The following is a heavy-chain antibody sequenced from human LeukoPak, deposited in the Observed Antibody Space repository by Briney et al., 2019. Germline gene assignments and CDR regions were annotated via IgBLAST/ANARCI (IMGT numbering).Heavy chain of an antibody. Sequence: QTGGSLRLSCAASGFTFSSYWMHWVRQAPGKGLVCVSRIKTDGSSTTYADSVKGRFTISRDNAKNTLYLQMNSLRAEDTAVYYCVREGYYGSAALYSWGQGTLVTVSS. CDR1: GFTFSSYW. CDR2: IKTDGSST. D-gene: IGHD3-10*01. J-gene: IGHJ4*02. V-gene: IGHV3-74*01. CDR3: VREGYYGSAALYS.